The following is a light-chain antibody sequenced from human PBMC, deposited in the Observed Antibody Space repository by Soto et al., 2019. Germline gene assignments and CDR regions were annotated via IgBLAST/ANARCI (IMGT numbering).Light chain of an antibody. CDR3: LQDYTYPRT. Sequence: AIQMTQSPSSLSASVGDRVTITCRASQGIKSDLGWYQQKPGKAPNLLIYGASSLQSGVPSRFSGSGSGTDFTLTISSLQPEDFATYYCLQDYTYPRTFGHGTKREIK. J-gene: IGKJ2*01. CDR2: GAS. V-gene: IGKV1-6*01. CDR1: QGIKSD.